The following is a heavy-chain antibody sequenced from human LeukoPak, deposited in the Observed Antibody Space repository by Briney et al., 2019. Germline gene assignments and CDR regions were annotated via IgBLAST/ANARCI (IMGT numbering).Heavy chain of an antibody. D-gene: IGHD2-21*02. V-gene: IGHV1-18*01. CDR3: AREDSYCGGDCYNWFDP. J-gene: IGHJ5*02. CDR2: ISAYNGNT. CDR1: GYTFTSYG. Sequence: GASVKVSCKXSGYTFTSYGISWVRQAPGQGLEWMGWISAYNGNTNYSQKLQGRVTMTTDTSTSTAYMELRSLRSDDTAVYYCAREDSYCGGDCYNWFDPWGQGTLVTVSS.